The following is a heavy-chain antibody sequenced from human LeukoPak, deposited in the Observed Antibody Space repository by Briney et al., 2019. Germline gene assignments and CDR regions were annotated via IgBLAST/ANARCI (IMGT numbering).Heavy chain of an antibody. D-gene: IGHD3-3*01. CDR1: GFTFSRHA. J-gene: IGHJ6*02. CDR3: AKSVAIYFYYGLDV. CDR2: ISGSGGST. V-gene: IGHV3-23*01. Sequence: PGLALRLSCAASGFTFSRHAMSLLRQTPGTPLEWVSAISGSGGSTYYAESVKGRFTISRDNSKNTLFLQMDSLRAEDTAAYYCAKSVAIYFYYGLDVWGQGTTVTVSS.